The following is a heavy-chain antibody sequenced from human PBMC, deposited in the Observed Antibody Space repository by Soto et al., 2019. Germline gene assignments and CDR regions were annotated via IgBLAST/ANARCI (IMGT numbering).Heavy chain of an antibody. CDR1: GYTFPNYG. D-gene: IGHD3-10*01. V-gene: IGHV1-18*01. J-gene: IGHJ4*02. Sequence: ASVKVSCKASGYTFPNYGITWVRQAPGQGLEWMGWISAYKTNIKYAQKFQGRVTLTTDTSTSTAYMELRSLRSDDTAIYYCVRDLGGSGAYYTDFWCQRTLVTVSS. CDR3: VRDLGGSGAYYTDF. CDR2: ISAYKTNI.